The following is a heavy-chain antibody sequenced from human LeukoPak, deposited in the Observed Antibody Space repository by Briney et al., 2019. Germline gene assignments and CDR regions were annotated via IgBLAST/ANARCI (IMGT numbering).Heavy chain of an antibody. J-gene: IGHJ4*02. CDR2: IWSDATNK. D-gene: IGHD3-10*01. V-gene: IGHV3-33*01. CDR1: GFTFSSYD. Sequence: QPGGSLRLSCAASGFTFSSYDMHWVRQGPGKGLEWVTVIWSDATNKYYADSVKGRFTISRDNSTNTLYLQMNSLRAEDTAVYFCARQTYYYGSGTYYYYFDYWGQGTLVTVSS. CDR3: ARQTYYYGSGTYYYYFDY.